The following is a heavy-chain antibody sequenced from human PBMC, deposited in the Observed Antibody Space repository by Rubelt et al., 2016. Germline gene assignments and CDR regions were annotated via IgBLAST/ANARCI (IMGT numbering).Heavy chain of an antibody. V-gene: IGHV3-30*02. J-gene: IGHJ4*02. CDR2: TRYDGTNK. CDR3: ARGSYYDSSGWPNAFDY. CDR1: GFTFSSYG. D-gene: IGHD3-22*01. Sequence: GGGVVQPGGSLRLSCAASGFTFSSYGMHWVRQAPGKGLEWVAFTRYDGTNKYYVDSVKGRFTISRDNSKNTLYLQMNSLRAEDTAVYYCARGSYYDSSGWPNAFDYWGQGTLVTVSS.